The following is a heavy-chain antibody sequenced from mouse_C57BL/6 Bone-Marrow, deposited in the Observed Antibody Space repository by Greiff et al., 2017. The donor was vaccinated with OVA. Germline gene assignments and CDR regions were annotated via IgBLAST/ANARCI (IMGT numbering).Heavy chain of an antibody. V-gene: IGHV3-6*01. CDR2: ISYDGSN. D-gene: IGHD1-1*01. J-gene: IGHJ1*03. Sequence: EVKLVESGPGLVKPSQSLSLTCSVTGYSITSGYYWNWIRQFPGNKLEWMGYISYDGSNNYNPSLKNRISITRDTAKNQFFLKLNSVTTEDTATYYCAREHYGSSYSSYWYFDVWGTGTTVTVSS. CDR1: GYSITSGYY. CDR3: AREHYGSSYSSYWYFDV.